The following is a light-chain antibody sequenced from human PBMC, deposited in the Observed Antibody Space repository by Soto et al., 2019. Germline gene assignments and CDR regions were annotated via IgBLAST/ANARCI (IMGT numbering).Light chain of an antibody. J-gene: IGLJ2*01. CDR3: APWDDSLNGPV. Sequence: QSVLTPPPSASGTPGQRVTISCSGSSSNIGSNTVNWYQQLPGTAPKLLIYSNDQRPSGVPDRFSGSKSGTSASLAISGLQSEDEADYYCAPWDDSLNGPVFGGGTQLTVL. CDR1: SSNIGSNT. V-gene: IGLV1-44*01. CDR2: SND.